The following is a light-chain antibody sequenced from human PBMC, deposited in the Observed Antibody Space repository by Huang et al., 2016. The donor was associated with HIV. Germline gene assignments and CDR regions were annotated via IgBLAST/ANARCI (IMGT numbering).Light chain of an antibody. Sequence: EIVLTQSPATLSLSPGERATLTCRASQSVRSYLAWYQQKPGQAPRLLIYDASNRANGIPARFSGSGSATDFTLTISSLEPEDFAVYYCQQRFNWPPITFGQGTRLEIK. J-gene: IGKJ5*01. CDR1: QSVRSY. CDR2: DAS. V-gene: IGKV3-11*01. CDR3: QQRFNWPPIT.